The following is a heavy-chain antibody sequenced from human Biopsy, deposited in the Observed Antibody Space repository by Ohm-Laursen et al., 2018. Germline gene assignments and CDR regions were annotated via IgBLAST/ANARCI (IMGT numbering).Heavy chain of an antibody. V-gene: IGHV3-23*01. CDR1: GFTYTTFA. D-gene: IGHD3-3*01. CDR2: IIANGATS. CDR3: AKGGSITIFGVVINNCFDP. J-gene: IGHJ5*02. Sequence: SLRLSCTASGFTYTTFAMSWVRQAPGKGPEWVSTIIANGATSYYADSVKGRFTISRDNSKNTLYLQMNSVRADDTAIYYCAKGGSITIFGVVINNCFDPWGQGTRVTVSS.